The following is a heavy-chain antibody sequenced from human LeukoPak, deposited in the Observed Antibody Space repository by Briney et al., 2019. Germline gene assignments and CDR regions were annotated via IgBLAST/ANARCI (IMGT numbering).Heavy chain of an antibody. Sequence: GGSLRLSCVASEFTFSDHYMDWVRQVPGKGLEWVGRIRNKANGYSTDYAASAKGRFTISRDDSKNSLYLQMNSLETEDTAVYYCARGRDRGSYFDCWGQGTLVTVSS. CDR3: ARGRDRGSYFDC. J-gene: IGHJ4*02. CDR1: EFTFSDHY. V-gene: IGHV3-72*01. CDR2: IRNKANGYST. D-gene: IGHD1-26*01.